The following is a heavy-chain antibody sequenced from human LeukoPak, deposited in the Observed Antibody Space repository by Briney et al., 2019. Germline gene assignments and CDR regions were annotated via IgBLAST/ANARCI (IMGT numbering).Heavy chain of an antibody. CDR3: ARLCHYDTSSYWNDY. D-gene: IGHD3-22*01. Sequence: ASVKVSCKASGYTFARYGISWVRQAPGQGLEWMGWTSVYNGDTNYAQKLQDRVTMTTDTSTSTAYMEVRNLSSDDTAVYYCARLCHYDTSSYWNDYWGQGTLVTVSA. J-gene: IGHJ4*02. CDR2: TSVYNGDT. V-gene: IGHV1-18*01. CDR1: GYTFARYG.